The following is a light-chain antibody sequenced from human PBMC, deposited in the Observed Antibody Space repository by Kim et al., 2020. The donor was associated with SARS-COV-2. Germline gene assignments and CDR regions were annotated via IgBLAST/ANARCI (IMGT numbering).Light chain of an antibody. CDR2: LNSDGSH. Sequence: ASSKLTSTLTSGHSSYANECHQQQPERGPRYLMKLNSDGSHSKGDGIPDRFSGSSSGTERYLTISSLQSEDEAEYYCQTWGTGIVVFGGGTKVTVL. J-gene: IGLJ2*01. CDR3: QTWGTGIVV. CDR1: SGHSSYA. V-gene: IGLV4-69*01.